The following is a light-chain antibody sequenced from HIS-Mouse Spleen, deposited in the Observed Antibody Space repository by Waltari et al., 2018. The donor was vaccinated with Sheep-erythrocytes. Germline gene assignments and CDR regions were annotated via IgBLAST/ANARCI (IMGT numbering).Light chain of an antibody. J-gene: IGKJ2*01. CDR3: QQYNNWPPPYT. Sequence: EIVMTQSPATLSVSPGRRATIPCRASQSVSSNSAWYQQKPGQAPRLLIYGASTRATGIPARFSGSGSGTEFTLTISSMQSEDFAVYYCQQYNNWPPPYTFGQGTKLEIK. CDR2: GAS. CDR1: QSVSSN. V-gene: IGKV3-15*01.